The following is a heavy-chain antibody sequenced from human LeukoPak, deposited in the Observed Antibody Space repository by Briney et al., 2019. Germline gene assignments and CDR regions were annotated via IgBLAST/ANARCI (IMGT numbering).Heavy chain of an antibody. V-gene: IGHV4-59*01. D-gene: IGHD2-2*01. J-gene: IGHJ5*02. CDR1: GGSITSYY. Sequence: RPSETLSLTCTVSGGSITSYYWSWIRQPPGKGLEWIGYISYSGSTNSNPSLKSRVTLSIDTSKNQFSLSLTSVTAADTAVYYCASGGYCGSTSCYPKWFDPWGQGTLVTVSS. CDR3: ASGGYCGSTSCYPKWFDP. CDR2: ISYSGST.